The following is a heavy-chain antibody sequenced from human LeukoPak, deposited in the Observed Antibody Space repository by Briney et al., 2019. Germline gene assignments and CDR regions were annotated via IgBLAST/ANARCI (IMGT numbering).Heavy chain of an antibody. CDR2: IYSGGST. Sequence: QPGGSLRLSCASSGFTFSSYGMYWVRQAPGKGLEWVSLIYSGGSTYYADSVKGRFTISRDNSKNTLYLQMNSLRTEDTAVYYCARGGVSYYFDYWGQGTLVTVSS. J-gene: IGHJ4*02. V-gene: IGHV3-NL1*01. CDR1: GFTFSSYG. CDR3: ARGGVSYYFDY. D-gene: IGHD1-26*01.